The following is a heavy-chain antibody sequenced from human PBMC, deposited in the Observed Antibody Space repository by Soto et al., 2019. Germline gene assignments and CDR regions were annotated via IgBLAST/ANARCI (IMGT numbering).Heavy chain of an antibody. J-gene: IGHJ4*02. CDR3: ARDSRGLRYFDWQD. Sequence: VASVKVSCKASGYTFTSYGISWVRQAPGQGLEWMGWISAYNGNTNYAQKLQGRVTMTTDTSTSTAYMELRSLRSDDTAVYYCARDSRGLRYFDWQDWGQGTLVTVSS. CDR1: GYTFTSYG. CDR2: ISAYNGNT. D-gene: IGHD3-9*01. V-gene: IGHV1-18*04.